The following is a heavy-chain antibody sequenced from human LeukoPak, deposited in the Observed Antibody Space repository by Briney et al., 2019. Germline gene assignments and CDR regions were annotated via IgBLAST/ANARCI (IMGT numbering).Heavy chain of an antibody. D-gene: IGHD3-22*01. CDR2: IYSGGST. CDR3: ARVYNYYDSSGPIDY. V-gene: IGHV3-53*05. Sequence: GGSLRLSCAASGFTVSSNYMSWVRQAPGKGLEWVSVIYSGGSTYYADSVKGRFTISRDNSKNTLYLQMNSLRAEDTAVYYCARVYNYYDSSGPIDYWGQGTLVTVSS. J-gene: IGHJ4*02. CDR1: GFTVSSNY.